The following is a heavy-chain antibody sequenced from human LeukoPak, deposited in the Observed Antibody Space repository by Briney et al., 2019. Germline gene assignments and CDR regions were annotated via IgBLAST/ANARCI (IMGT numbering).Heavy chain of an antibody. CDR1: GFTFSDYA. Sequence: RGSLRLSCAASGFTFSDYAMHWVRQAPGKGLEWVATIWSDGSNKYYADSVKGRFTISRDNSKNTPYLQMNSLRAEDTAVYYCASVCSGTSCHFDYWGQGTLVTVSS. V-gene: IGHV3-33*08. CDR2: IWSDGSNK. CDR3: ASVCSGTSCHFDY. D-gene: IGHD2-2*01. J-gene: IGHJ4*02.